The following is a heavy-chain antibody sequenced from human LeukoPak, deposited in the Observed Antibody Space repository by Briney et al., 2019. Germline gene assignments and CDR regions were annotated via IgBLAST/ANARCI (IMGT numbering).Heavy chain of an antibody. D-gene: IGHD6-13*01. CDR2: IYYSGST. CDR3: ARGSSWFPFDY. CDR1: GGSISSYY. Sequence: KASETLSLTCTVSGGSISSYYWSWIRQPPGKGLEWIGYIYYSGSTNYNPSLKSRVTISVDTSKNQFSLKLSSVTAADTAVYYCARGSSWFPFDYWGQGTLVTVSS. V-gene: IGHV4-59*01. J-gene: IGHJ4*02.